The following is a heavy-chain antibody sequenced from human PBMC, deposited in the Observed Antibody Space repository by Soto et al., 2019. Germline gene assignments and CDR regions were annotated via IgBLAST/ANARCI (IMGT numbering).Heavy chain of an antibody. D-gene: IGHD2-2*01. Sequence: QVQLVQSGAEVKKPGSSVKVSCNASGGTFSSYAISWVRQAPGQGLEWMGGIIPIFGTANYAQKFQGRVTITANESTSTAYRELSSQRSEDTAVYYCASGIYCSSTSCTDYWGQGTLVTVSS. CDR3: ASGIYCSSTSCTDY. V-gene: IGHV1-69*01. J-gene: IGHJ4*02. CDR1: GGTFSSYA. CDR2: IIPIFGTA.